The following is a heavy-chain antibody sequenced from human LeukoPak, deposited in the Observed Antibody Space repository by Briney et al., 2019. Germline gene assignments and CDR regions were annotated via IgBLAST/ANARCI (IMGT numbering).Heavy chain of an antibody. CDR2: INPSGGST. CDR3: ARLSYYYDSSGYYGGSDY. D-gene: IGHD3-22*01. Sequence: ASVKVSCKASGYTFTSYYMHWVRQAPGQRLKWLGIINPSGGSTSYAQKFQGRVTMTRDTSTSTVYMELSSLRSEDTAVYYCARLSYYYDSSGYYGGSDYWGQGTLVTVSS. CDR1: GYTFTSYY. J-gene: IGHJ4*02. V-gene: IGHV1-46*01.